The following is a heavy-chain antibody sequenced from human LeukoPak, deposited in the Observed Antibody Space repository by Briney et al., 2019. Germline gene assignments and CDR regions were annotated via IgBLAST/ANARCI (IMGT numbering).Heavy chain of an antibody. D-gene: IGHD2-21*01. CDR3: AKAPVTSCRGAYCYPFDY. V-gene: IGHV3-30*02. CDR2: IRYDGSNK. Sequence: PGGSLRLSCAASGFTFNSYPMHWVRQAPGKGLEWVAYIRYDGSNKNYADSVKGRFTISRDNSRDTLYLQMNSLRAEDAAVYYCAKAPVTSCRGAYCYPFDYWGQGTLVTVSS. CDR1: GFTFNSYP. J-gene: IGHJ4*02.